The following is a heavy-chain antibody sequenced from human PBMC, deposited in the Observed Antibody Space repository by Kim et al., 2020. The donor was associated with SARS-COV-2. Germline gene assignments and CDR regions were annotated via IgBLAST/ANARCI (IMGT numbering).Heavy chain of an antibody. J-gene: IGHJ6*02. CDR1: GGSISSYY. CDR2: IYTSGST. D-gene: IGHD6-19*01. V-gene: IGHV4-4*07. CDR3: ARTSGGGGWYYYYGMDI. Sequence: SETLSLTCTVSGGSISSYYWSWIRQPAGKGLEWIGRIYTSGSTNYNPSLTSRVTMSVDTSKNQFSLKLSSVTAAGTAVYYCARTSGGGGWYYYYGMDIWGQGTTVTVSS.